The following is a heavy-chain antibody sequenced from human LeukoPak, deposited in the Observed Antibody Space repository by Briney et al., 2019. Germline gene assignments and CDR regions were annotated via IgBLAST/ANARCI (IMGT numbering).Heavy chain of an antibody. CDR3: ARNRYFDL. V-gene: IGHV3-7*01. J-gene: IGHJ2*01. CDR1: GFTFTDYW. Sequence: GGSLRLSCTTSGFTFTDYWMSWVRQAPGKGLEWVANIKQDGSEKYYVDSVKGRFTISRDNAKNSLFLQMNSLRAEDTAVYYCARNRYFDLWGRGTLVTVSS. CDR2: IKQDGSEK.